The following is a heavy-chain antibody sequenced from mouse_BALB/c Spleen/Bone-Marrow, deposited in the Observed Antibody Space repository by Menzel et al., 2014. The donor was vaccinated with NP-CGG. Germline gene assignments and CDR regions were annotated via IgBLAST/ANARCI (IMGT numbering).Heavy chain of an antibody. CDR1: GFIFSSYT. Sequence: VQLKESGGGLVQPGGSLKFSRAAYGFIFSSYTMSWVRQTPEKWLDWAAYISNCGGSTFYPDTVKGRFTISRDNAKNTLCLQMSNLKSEDTTMYYCSKHVGNPYAMDYWGQGSSVTVSS. V-gene: IGHV5-12-2*01. CDR3: SKHVGNPYAMDY. CDR2: ISNCGGST. D-gene: IGHD3-1*01. J-gene: IGHJ4*01.